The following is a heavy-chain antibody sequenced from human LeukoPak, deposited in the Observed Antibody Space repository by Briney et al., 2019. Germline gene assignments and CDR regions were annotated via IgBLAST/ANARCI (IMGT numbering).Heavy chain of an antibody. CDR2: FGADNGNT. D-gene: IGHD5-12*01. Sequence: HGASVKVSCKASGFTFKNYGFSWVRQAPGQGLQWMGWFGADNGNTKYAQNLQGRVIMTTDRSTGTAYVELTSLRSDDTAVYYCARDRRGYSAYDGEGFDYWGQGTLVTVSS. CDR3: ARDRRGYSAYDGEGFDY. J-gene: IGHJ4*02. V-gene: IGHV1-18*04. CDR1: GFTFKNYG.